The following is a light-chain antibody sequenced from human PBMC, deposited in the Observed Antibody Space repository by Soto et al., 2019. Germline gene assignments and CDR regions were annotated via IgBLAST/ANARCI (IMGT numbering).Light chain of an antibody. CDR2: RND. CDR1: SSNIGSNY. Sequence: QSVLTQPPSASGTPGQRVTISCSGSSSNIGSNYVYWYQHLPGTAPKLLIYRNDQRPSGVPDRFSGSKSGPSASLAISGLRSEDEADYYCAAWDDSLSGRVFGGGTKLTVL. V-gene: IGLV1-47*01. CDR3: AAWDDSLSGRV. J-gene: IGLJ2*01.